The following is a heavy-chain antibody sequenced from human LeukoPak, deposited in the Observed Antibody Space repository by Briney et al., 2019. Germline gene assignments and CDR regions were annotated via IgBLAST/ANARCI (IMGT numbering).Heavy chain of an antibody. D-gene: IGHD2-15*01. CDR1: GFTFSSYS. Sequence: GGSLRLSCAASGFTFSSYSMNWVRQAPGKGLEWVSSISSSSSYIYYADSVKGRFTISRDNAKNSLYLQTNSLRAEDTAVYYCARGSGGIPSYFQHWGQGTLVTVSS. CDR2: ISSSSSYI. CDR3: ARGSGGIPSYFQH. J-gene: IGHJ1*01. V-gene: IGHV3-21*01.